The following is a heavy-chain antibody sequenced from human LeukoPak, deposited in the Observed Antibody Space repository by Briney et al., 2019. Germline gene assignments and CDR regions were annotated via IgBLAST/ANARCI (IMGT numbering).Heavy chain of an antibody. J-gene: IGHJ3*02. D-gene: IGHD3-3*01. Sequence: GGSLRLSCAASGFTFSSYAMSWVRQAPGKGLEWVSAISGSGGSTYYADSVKGRFTISRDNSKNTLYLQMNSLRAEDTAVYYCAKVTEAYDFTWDAFDIWGQGTMVTVSS. V-gene: IGHV3-23*01. CDR2: ISGSGGST. CDR3: AKVTEAYDFTWDAFDI. CDR1: GFTFSSYA.